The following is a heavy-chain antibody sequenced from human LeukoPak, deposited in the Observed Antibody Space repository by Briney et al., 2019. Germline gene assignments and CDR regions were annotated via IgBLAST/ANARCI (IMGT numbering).Heavy chain of an antibody. CDR2: ICYDGSNK. CDR3: ARDGAIWSGYPYYFDY. D-gene: IGHD3-3*01. J-gene: IGHJ4*02. Sequence: TVGSLRLSCAATGFTFSSFGMHWVRQAPGKGLEWMAMICYDGSNKYYADSVKGRFTISRDNSKNTLSLQMNSLRADDTAVYYCARDGAIWSGYPYYFDYWGQGTLVTVSS. CDR1: GFTFSSFG. V-gene: IGHV3-33*01.